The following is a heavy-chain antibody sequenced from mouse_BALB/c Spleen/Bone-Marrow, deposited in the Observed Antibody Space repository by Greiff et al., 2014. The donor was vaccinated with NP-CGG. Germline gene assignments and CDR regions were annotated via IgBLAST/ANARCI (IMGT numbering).Heavy chain of an antibody. D-gene: IGHD1-1*01. V-gene: IGHV14-3*02. CDR3: ARYYYGSSYFDY. CDR2: IDPANGNT. J-gene: IGHJ2*01. Sequence: EVKLVESGAELVKPGASVKLSCTASGFNIKDTYMHWVKQRPEQGLEWIGRIDPANGNTKYDPKFQGKATITADTSSNTAYLQLSSLTSEDTAVYYCARYYYGSSYFDYWGQGTTLTASS. CDR1: GFNIKDTY.